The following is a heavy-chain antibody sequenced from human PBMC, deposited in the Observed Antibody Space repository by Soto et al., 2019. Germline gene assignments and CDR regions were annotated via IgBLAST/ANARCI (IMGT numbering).Heavy chain of an antibody. CDR2: FIPMSGSP. V-gene: IGHV1-69*06. D-gene: IGHD6-19*01. CDR1: GDNFDTFNYYS. CDR3: AGGGWKYWFAP. Sequence: VQLVQSGAEVKKPGSSVNVSCKDSGDNFDTFNYYSINWVRQTPGLGLEWLGGFIPMSGSPKYAQKFQDRVTITADKSLNTASSDLTGLRSEDTSVDFCAGGGWKYWFAPWGPGTQVTVS. J-gene: IGHJ5*02.